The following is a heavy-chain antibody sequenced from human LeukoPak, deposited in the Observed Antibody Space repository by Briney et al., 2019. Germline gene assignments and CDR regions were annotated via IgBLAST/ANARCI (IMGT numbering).Heavy chain of an antibody. D-gene: IGHD3-22*01. J-gene: IGHJ4*02. CDR2: VSGSGGST. V-gene: IGHV3-23*01. CDR3: AKRRDYYDSSGYYYVGFDY. Sequence: GGSLRLSCAASGFTFSSYAMSWVRQAPGKGLEWVSAVSGSGGSTYYADSVKGRFTISRDNSKNTLYLQMNSLRAEDTAVYYCAKRRDYYDSSGYYYVGFDYWGQGTLVTVSS. CDR1: GFTFSSYA.